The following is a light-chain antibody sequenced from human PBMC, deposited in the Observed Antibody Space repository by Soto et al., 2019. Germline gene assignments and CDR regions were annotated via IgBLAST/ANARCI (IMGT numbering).Light chain of an antibody. CDR3: SSYISTSTLNV. V-gene: IGLV2-14*01. J-gene: IGLJ1*01. CDR1: SSDVGGYNY. Sequence: QSALTQPASVSGSPGHSITISCSGTSSDVGGYNYVSWYQQHPGKAPKLMIYDVSNRPSGVSNRLSGSKSGNTASLTISGLQAEDEADYYCSSYISTSTLNVFGTGTKVTVL. CDR2: DVS.